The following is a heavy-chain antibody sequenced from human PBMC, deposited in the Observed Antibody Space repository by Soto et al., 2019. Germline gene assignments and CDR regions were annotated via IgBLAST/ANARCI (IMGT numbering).Heavy chain of an antibody. D-gene: IGHD6-13*01. V-gene: IGHV1-18*04. CDR1: GYPFTSFG. CDR3: ARKGVTISWYGGGPDY. J-gene: IGHJ4*02. Sequence: QVQLVQSGAEVKKPGASVKVSCTASGYPFTSFGISWVRQAPGRGVEWMGWIRPYNGDTNSAQNLQGRVTMTTDTSTDTAYMELRSLTSDDTAVYYCARKGVTISWYGGGPDYWGQGTLVTVSS. CDR2: IRPYNGDT.